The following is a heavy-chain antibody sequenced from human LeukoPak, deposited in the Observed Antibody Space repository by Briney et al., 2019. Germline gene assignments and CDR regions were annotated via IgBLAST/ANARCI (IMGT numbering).Heavy chain of an antibody. V-gene: IGHV3-21*01. CDR1: GFTFSSYS. D-gene: IGHD6-13*01. CDR2: ISSSSSYI. CDR3: ARENVPHGKEGIAAAGLYYYYGMDV. J-gene: IGHJ6*02. Sequence: PGGSLRLSCAASGFTFSSYSMNWVRQVPGKGLEWVSSISSSSSYIYYADSVKGRFTISRDNAKNSLYLQMNSLRAEDTAVYYCARENVPHGKEGIAAAGLYYYYGMDVWGQGTTVTVSS.